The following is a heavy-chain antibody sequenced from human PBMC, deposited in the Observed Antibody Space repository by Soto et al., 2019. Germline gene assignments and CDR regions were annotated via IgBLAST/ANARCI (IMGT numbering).Heavy chain of an antibody. CDR2: IYSGGST. CDR1: GFTVSSDY. D-gene: IGHD3-22*01. CDR3: ARDGYYDSSGYYSPRGMDV. J-gene: IGHJ6*02. Sequence: GGPLRLSCAASGFTVSSDYMSWFRKAQGKGLELVSVIYSGGSTYYADSVKGRFTISRHNSKNTLYLQMNSLRAEDMAVYYCARDGYYDSSGYYSPRGMDVWGQGT. V-gene: IGHV3-53*04.